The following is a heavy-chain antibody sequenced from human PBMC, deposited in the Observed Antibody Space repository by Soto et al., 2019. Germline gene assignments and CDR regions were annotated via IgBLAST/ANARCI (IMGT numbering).Heavy chain of an antibody. D-gene: IGHD3-22*01. Sequence: ASVKVSFKASGYTFTGYYMHWVRQAPGQGLEWMGWINVGNGNTRYSQKFQGRLTLTRDTPGNTAYLELNSLISEDTAVYYCATPQDYDGCLDSWGQGTLVTVSS. CDR2: INVGNGNT. J-gene: IGHJ4*02. CDR1: GYTFTGYY. V-gene: IGHV1-3*01. CDR3: ATPQDYDGCLDS.